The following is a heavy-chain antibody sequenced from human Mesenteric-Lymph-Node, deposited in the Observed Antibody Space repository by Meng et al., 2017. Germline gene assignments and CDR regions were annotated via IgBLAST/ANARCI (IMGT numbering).Heavy chain of an antibody. J-gene: IGHJ4*02. D-gene: IGHD5-18*01. Sequence: GESLKISCTASGFTFGDYAMSWVRQAPGKGLEWVGFIRSKAYGGTTEYAASVKGRFTISRDDSKSIAYLQMNSLKTEDTAVYYCTRGGYSYGYGGYWGQGTLVTVSS. CDR2: IRSKAYGGTT. CDR3: TRGGYSYGYGGY. V-gene: IGHV3-49*04. CDR1: GFTFGDYA.